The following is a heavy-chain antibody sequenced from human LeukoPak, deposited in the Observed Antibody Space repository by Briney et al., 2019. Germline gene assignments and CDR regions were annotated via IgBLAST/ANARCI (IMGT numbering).Heavy chain of an antibody. CDR1: GGSISTYY. CDR2: ISNSGIT. CDR3: ARSGGYSSSWSL. V-gene: IGHV4-59*01. J-gene: IGHJ4*02. D-gene: IGHD6-13*01. Sequence: SSETLSLTCTVSGGSISTYYWNWIRQPPGKGLEWIGYISNSGITTYNPSLKSRVTISVDFSKSQFSLKLNSVTAADTAVYYCARSGGYSSSWSLWGQGTLVTVCS.